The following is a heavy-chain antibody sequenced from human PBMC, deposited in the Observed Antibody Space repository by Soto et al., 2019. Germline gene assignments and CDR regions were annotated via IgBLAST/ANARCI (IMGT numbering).Heavy chain of an antibody. Sequence: ASVKVSCTDSGYTINGYYMHWVRQEKGQGLEWMGWINPNSGGTNYAQKFQGWVTMTRDMSTSTAYMELSSLRSEDTAVYYCAKKSQYFDWSNYGMDVWGQGTTVTVSS. CDR3: AKKSQYFDWSNYGMDV. CDR1: GYTINGYY. J-gene: IGHJ6*02. V-gene: IGHV1-2*04. CDR2: INPNSGGT. D-gene: IGHD3-9*01.